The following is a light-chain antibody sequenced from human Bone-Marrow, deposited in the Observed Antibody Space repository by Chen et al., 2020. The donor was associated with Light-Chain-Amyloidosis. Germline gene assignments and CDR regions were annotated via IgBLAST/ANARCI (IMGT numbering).Light chain of an antibody. CDR1: NSNIGINY. V-gene: IGLV1-51*02. J-gene: IGLJ3*02. Sequence: QSVLTQPPSVSAAPGQKVTISCSGSNSNIGINYVSWYQQLPGTSPKLLIYENNQRPSEIPARFSGAKSGTSATLGVAGLQTGDDADYYCAAWDSSLTVWMFGGGTKLTVL. CDR3: AAWDSSLTVWM. CDR2: ENN.